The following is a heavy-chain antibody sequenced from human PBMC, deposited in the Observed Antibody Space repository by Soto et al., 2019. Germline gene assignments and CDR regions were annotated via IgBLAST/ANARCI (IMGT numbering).Heavy chain of an antibody. D-gene: IGHD2-2*01. J-gene: IGHJ4*02. CDR3: ARAQLVGYYFDY. CDR1: SGSISSDDCY. CDR2: IYYSGST. Sequence: SETLSLTCTVSSGSISSDDCYWSWIRQPPGKGLEWIGYIYYSGSTYYNPSLKSRVTKSIDTSKNQFSLKLSSVTAADTAVYYCARAQLVGYYFDYWGQGTLVTVYS. V-gene: IGHV4-30-4*01.